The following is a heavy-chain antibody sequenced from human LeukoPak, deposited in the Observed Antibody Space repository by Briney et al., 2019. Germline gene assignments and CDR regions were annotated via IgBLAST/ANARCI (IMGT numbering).Heavy chain of an antibody. D-gene: IGHD3-3*01. Sequence: PSETLSLTCTVSGGSISSGSYYWSWIRQPAGKGLEWIGRIYTSGSTNYNPSLKSRVTISVDTSKNQFSLKLSSVTAADTAVYYCAREVNILERGFDYWGQGTLVTVSS. CDR2: IYTSGST. CDR3: AREVNILERGFDY. V-gene: IGHV4-61*02. CDR1: GGSISSGSYY. J-gene: IGHJ4*02.